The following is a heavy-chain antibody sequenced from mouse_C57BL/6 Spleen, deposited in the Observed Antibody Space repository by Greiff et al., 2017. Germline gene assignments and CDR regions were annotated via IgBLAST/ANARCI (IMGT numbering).Heavy chain of an antibody. CDR2: IYPGSGST. V-gene: IGHV1-55*01. Sequence: QVQLQQPGAELVKPGASVKMSCKASGYTFTSYWITWVKQRPGQGLEWIGDIYPGSGSTNYNEKFKSKATLTVDTSSSTAYMQLSSLTSEDSAVYYCARGRLGRFLYYFDYWGQGTTLTVSS. J-gene: IGHJ2*01. CDR1: GYTFTSYW. CDR3: ARGRLGRFLYYFDY. D-gene: IGHD4-1*01.